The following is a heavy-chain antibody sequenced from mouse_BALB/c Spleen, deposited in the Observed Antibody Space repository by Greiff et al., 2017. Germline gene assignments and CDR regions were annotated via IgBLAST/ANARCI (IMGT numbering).Heavy chain of an antibody. V-gene: IGHV1-7*01. CDR1: GYTFTSYW. Sequence: VQLQQSGADLVKPGASVKMSCKASGYTFTSYWMHWVKQRPGQGLEWIGYINPSTGYTEYKQKFKDQATLTADKSSSTAYMQLSSLTSEDSAVYNCARLITTDYWGQGTTLTVSS. CDR3: ARLITTDY. J-gene: IGHJ2*01. D-gene: IGHD1-1*01. CDR2: INPSTGYT.